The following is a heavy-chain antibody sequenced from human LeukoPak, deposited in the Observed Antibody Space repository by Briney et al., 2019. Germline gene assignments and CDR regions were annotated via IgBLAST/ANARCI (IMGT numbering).Heavy chain of an antibody. V-gene: IGHV4-39*01. J-gene: IGHJ4*02. D-gene: IGHD3-22*01. Sequence: PSETLSLTRTVSGGSISSRSYYWGWIRQPPGKGLEWIGSVYYSGSTYYNPPLKSRVTISVDTSKNQFSLKLSSVTAADTAVYYCARSGSSSGYLFDYWGQGTLVTVSS. CDR3: ARSGSSSGYLFDY. CDR1: GGSISSRSYY. CDR2: VYYSGST.